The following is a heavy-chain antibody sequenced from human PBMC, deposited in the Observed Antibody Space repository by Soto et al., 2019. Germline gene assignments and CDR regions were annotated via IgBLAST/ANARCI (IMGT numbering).Heavy chain of an antibody. CDR3: ARMATTLSDGFDL. V-gene: IGHV4-61*01. Sequence: QVQLQESGPGLLKPSETLSLTCSVSGGSLTSGSYYWSWIRQPPDMGLEWIGYVYHSGYTHYNSSLKSRVTVSIDTSQNQFSLKLGSVTTADTALYFCARMATTLSDGFDLWGRGTMVTVSS. D-gene: IGHD1-1*01. CDR1: GGSLTSGSYY. J-gene: IGHJ3*01. CDR2: VYHSGYT.